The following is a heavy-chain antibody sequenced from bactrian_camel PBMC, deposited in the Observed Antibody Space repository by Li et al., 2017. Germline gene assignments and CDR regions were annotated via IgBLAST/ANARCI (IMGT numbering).Heavy chain of an antibody. Sequence: HVQLVESGGGSVQAGGSLRLSYAVSGDTSSRYCMGWFRQAPGKEREGVASIYTGGIGTLYADSVEGQFTISRDNAKNTVYLQMNSLKSEDTALYYCATWGSWYPESFGYWGQGTQVTVS. V-gene: IGHV3S1*01. D-gene: IGHD6*01. CDR3: ATWGSWYPESFGY. CDR1: GDTSSRYC. J-gene: IGHJ6*01. CDR2: IYTGGIGT.